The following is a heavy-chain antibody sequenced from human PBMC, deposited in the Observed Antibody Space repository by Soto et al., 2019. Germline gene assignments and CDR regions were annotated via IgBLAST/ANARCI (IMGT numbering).Heavy chain of an antibody. D-gene: IGHD4-17*01. CDR3: ATGDDYGDYVWSH. V-gene: IGHV3-9*01. Sequence: EVQLVESGGGLVQPGRSLRLSCAASGFTFDDYAMHWVRQAPGKGLEWVSGISWNSGSIGYADSVKGRFTISRDNAKNSLYLQMNSLRAEDTALSYCATGDDYGDYVWSHWGQGTLVTVSS. J-gene: IGHJ4*02. CDR1: GFTFDDYA. CDR2: ISWNSGSI.